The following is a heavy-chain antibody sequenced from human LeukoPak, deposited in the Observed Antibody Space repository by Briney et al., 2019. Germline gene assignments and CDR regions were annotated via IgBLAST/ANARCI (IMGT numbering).Heavy chain of an antibody. D-gene: IGHD5-18*01. CDR2: IWYDGSNK. CDR3: ARDRGYSYGPPGYFDL. CDR1: GFTFSSYG. Sequence: GGSLRLSCAASGFTFSSYGMHWVRQAPGKGLEWGAVIWYDGSNKYYADSVKGRFTISRDNSKNTLYLQMNSLRAEDTAVYYCARDRGYSYGPPGYFDLWGRGTLVTVSS. J-gene: IGHJ2*01. V-gene: IGHV3-33*01.